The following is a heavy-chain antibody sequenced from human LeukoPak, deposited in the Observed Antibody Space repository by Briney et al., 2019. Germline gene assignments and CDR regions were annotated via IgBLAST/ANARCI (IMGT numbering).Heavy chain of an antibody. V-gene: IGHV3-23*01. CDR1: GFTFSSYA. J-gene: IGHJ3*02. Sequence: GGSLRLSCAASGFTFSSYAMSWVRQAPGKGLEWVSAISGSGGSTYYADSVKGRFTISRDNSKNTLYLQMNSLRAEDTAVYYCAKDHTYCGGDCYVNDAFDIWGQGTTVTVSS. D-gene: IGHD2-21*01. CDR3: AKDHTYCGGDCYVNDAFDI. CDR2: ISGSGGST.